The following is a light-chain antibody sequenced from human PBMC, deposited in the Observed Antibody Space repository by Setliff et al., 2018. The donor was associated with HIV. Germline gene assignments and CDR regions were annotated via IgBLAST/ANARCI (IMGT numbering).Light chain of an antibody. V-gene: IGLV2-8*01. CDR1: SSDVGSYNY. J-gene: IGLJ2*01. CDR2: EVS. Sequence: SALTQPPSASESPGQSVTISCTGTSSDVGSYNYVSWYQQHPGKAPKLMIYEVSKRPSGVPDRFSGSKSGNTASLTVSGLQAEDEADYYCSSYAGSNNLVFGGGTKVTVL. CDR3: SSYAGSNNLV.